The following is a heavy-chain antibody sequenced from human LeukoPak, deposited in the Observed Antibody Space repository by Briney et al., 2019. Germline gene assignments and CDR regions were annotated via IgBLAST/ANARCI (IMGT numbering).Heavy chain of an antibody. J-gene: IGHJ3*02. CDR3: ARGGVGATPNGAFYI. CDR1: GYTFTAYN. Sequence: AASVKLSCKASGYTFTAYNMHWVRQAPGQGLEWMGFINPASGDTNYVQKFQGRVTMTRDTSISAVYMELSSLRSEDTAVYYCARGGVGATPNGAFYIWGQGTMVTVSS. D-gene: IGHD1-26*01. CDR2: INPASGDT. V-gene: IGHV1-2*02.